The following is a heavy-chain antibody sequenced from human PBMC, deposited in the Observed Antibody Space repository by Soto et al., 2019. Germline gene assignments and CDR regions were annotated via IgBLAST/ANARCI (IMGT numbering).Heavy chain of an antibody. J-gene: IGHJ6*02. CDR3: ARGGSPDITIFGVVKGGMDV. CDR1: GFTFSSYD. D-gene: IGHD3-3*01. Sequence: EVQLLESGGGLVQPGGSLRLSCAASGFTFSSYDMHWVRQATGKGLEWVSAIGTAGDTYYPGSVKGRFTISRENAKNSLYLQMNSLRAGDTAVYYCARGGSPDITIFGVVKGGMDVWGQGTTVTVSS. CDR2: IGTAGDT. V-gene: IGHV3-13*01.